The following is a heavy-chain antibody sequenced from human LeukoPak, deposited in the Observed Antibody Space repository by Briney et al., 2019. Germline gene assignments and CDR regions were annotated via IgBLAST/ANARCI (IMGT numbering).Heavy chain of an antibody. CDR1: GFTFSSYA. J-gene: IGHJ4*02. CDR2: ISGSGGST. CDR3: ATWPYYYGSSGHDY. Sequence: GGSLRLSCAASGFTFSSYAMSWVRQAPGKGLEWVSAISGSGGSTYYADSVKGRFTISRDNSKNTLYLQMNSLRAEDTAVYYCATWPYYYGSSGHDYWGQGTLVTVSS. V-gene: IGHV3-23*01. D-gene: IGHD3-22*01.